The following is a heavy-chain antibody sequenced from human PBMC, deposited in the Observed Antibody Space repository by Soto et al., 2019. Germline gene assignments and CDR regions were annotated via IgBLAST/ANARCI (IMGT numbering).Heavy chain of an antibody. CDR1: GFAISRGYY. CDR2: IYPSVSS. J-gene: IGHJ4*02. V-gene: IGHV4-38-2*02. CDR3: AREKVGTTFFDN. Sequence: SETLSLTCSVAGFAISRGYYWSWVRQPPGKGLEWIGSIYPSVSSYHNPSLETRVRLSIDTSKNQFTLNLTSVTAADTALYYCAREKVGTTFFDNWGQGIQVTVSS. D-gene: IGHD1-1*01.